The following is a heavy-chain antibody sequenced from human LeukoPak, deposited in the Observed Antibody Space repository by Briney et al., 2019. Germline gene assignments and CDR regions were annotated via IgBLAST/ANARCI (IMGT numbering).Heavy chain of an antibody. Sequence: SVKVSCKASGGTFSNYAISWVRQAPGQGLEWMGGIIPIFATANYAQKFQGRVTMTRNTSISTAYMELSSLRSEDTAVYYCASEMWRHLDAFDIWGQGTMVTVSS. D-gene: IGHD2-21*01. V-gene: IGHV1-69*05. CDR2: IIPIFATA. CDR3: ASEMWRHLDAFDI. CDR1: GGTFSNYA. J-gene: IGHJ3*02.